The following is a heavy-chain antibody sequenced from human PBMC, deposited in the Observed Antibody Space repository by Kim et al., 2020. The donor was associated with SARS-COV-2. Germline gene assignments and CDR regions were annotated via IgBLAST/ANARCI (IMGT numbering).Heavy chain of an antibody. CDR3: AKDSALLFIVATGYGMDV. V-gene: IGHV3-30*02. Sequence: GGSLRLSCAASGFTFSSYGMHWVRQAPGKGLEWVAVIRYDGSNKYYADSVKGRFTISRDNSKNTLYLQMSSLRAEDTAVYYCAKDSALLFIVATGYGMDVWGQGTTVTVSS. CDR1: GFTFSSYG. D-gene: IGHD5-12*01. CDR2: IRYDGSNK. J-gene: IGHJ6*02.